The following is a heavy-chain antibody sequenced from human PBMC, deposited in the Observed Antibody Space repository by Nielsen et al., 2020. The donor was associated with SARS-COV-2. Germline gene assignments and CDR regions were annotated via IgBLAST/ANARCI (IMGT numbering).Heavy chain of an antibody. CDR2: INPNSGGT. CDR1: GYTFTGYY. D-gene: IGHD6-6*01. V-gene: IGHV1-2*06. Sequence: ASVKVSCKASGYTFTGYYMHWVRQAPGQGLEWMGRINPNSGGTNYAQKFQGRVTMTTDTSTNTAYMEVNMLKSDDTAIYYCARGLVPARLGSLHFWGQGTLVTVSS. J-gene: IGHJ4*02. CDR3: ARGLVPARLGSLHF.